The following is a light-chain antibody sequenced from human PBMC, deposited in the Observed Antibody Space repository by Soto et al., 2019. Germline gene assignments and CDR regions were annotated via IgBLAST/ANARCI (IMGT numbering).Light chain of an antibody. Sequence: EIVLTQSPGTLSLSPGERATLSCRASQSVSNDYLAWYQQKSGQAPSLLIHGASSRATGIPDRLSGSGSGTDFTLTISRLEPEDCAVYYCQQYGSSPITFGQGTRLEIK. J-gene: IGKJ5*01. CDR1: QSVSNDY. V-gene: IGKV3-20*01. CDR3: QQYGSSPIT. CDR2: GAS.